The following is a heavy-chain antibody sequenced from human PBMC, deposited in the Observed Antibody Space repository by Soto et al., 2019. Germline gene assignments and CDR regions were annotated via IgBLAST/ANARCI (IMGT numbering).Heavy chain of an antibody. CDR3: ARVASSGYVLGGMDV. V-gene: IGHV3-33*01. J-gene: IGHJ6*02. CDR1: GFTFSSYG. Sequence: QSGGSLRLSCAASGFTFSSYGMHWVRQAPGKGLEWVAVIWYDGSNKYYADSVKGRLTISRDNSKNTLYLQMNSLRAEDTAVYYCARVASSGYVLGGMDVWGQGTTVTVSS. CDR2: IWYDGSNK. D-gene: IGHD3-22*01.